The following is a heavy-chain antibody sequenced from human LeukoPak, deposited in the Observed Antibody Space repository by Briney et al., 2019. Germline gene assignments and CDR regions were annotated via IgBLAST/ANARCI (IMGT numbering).Heavy chain of an antibody. V-gene: IGHV4-39*07. CDR1: GGSISSGDYY. J-gene: IGHJ4*02. CDR3: AREGSYGGFDY. Sequence: SSETLSLTCTVSGGSISSGDYYWSWIRQPPGKGLEWIGSIYYSGSTYYNPSLKSRVTISVDTSKNQFSLKLSSVTAADTAVYYCAREGSYGGFDYWGQGTLVTVSS. CDR2: IYYSGST. D-gene: IGHD2-15*01.